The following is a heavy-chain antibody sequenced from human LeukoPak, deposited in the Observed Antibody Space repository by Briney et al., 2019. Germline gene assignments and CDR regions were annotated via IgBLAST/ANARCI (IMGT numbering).Heavy chain of an antibody. CDR2: IYYSGST. J-gene: IGHJ5*02. CDR3: ARYRGKTTVSSLDWFDP. CDR1: GGSISSYY. Sequence: SETLSLTCTVSGGSISSYYWSWIRQPPGKGLEWIGYIYYSGSTKYNPSLKSRVTISVDTSKNQFSLKLSSVTAADTAVYYCARYRGKTTVSSLDWFDPWGQGTLVTVSS. D-gene: IGHD4-11*01. V-gene: IGHV4-59*01.